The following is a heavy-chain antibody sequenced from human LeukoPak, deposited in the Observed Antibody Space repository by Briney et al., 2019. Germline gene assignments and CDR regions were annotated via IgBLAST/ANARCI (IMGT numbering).Heavy chain of an antibody. J-gene: IGHJ6*04. CDR3: AKEGVKCSSTSCYRNYYYYGMDV. D-gene: IGHD2-2*02. CDR2: ISYDGSNK. CDR1: GFTFSSYG. V-gene: IGHV3-30*18. Sequence: SGRSLRLSCAASGFTFSSYGMHWVRQAPGKGLEWVAVISYDGSNKYYADSVKGRFTISRDNSKNTLCLQMNSLRAEDTAVYYCAKEGVKCSSTSCYRNYYYYGMDVWGKGTTVTVSS.